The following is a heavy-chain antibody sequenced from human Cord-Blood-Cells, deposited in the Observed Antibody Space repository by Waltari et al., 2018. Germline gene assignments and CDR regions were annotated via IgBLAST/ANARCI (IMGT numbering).Heavy chain of an antibody. Sequence: QVQLQASGPGLAKTSETLSLTCTVPGGPLSSPYWSWIRQPPGMGLEWIGYIYYSGSTKDNPSLKRRVTISVDTSKNQFSLKLSSVTAADTAVYYCAGLYGDETIRTLDYWGQGTLVAVSS. CDR2: IYYSGST. CDR3: AGLYGDETIRTLDY. CDR1: GGPLSSPY. D-gene: IGHD7-27*01. J-gene: IGHJ4*02. V-gene: IGHV4-59*11.